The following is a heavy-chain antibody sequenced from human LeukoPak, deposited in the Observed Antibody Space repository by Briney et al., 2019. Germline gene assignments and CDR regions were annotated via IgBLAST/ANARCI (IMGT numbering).Heavy chain of an antibody. D-gene: IGHD3-22*01. CDR1: GFTFSSYA. CDR2: ISGSGGST. Sequence: GGSLRLSCAASGFTFSSYAMSWLRQAPGKGLEWVSAISGSGGSTYYADSVKGRFTISRDNSKNTLYLQMNSLRAEDTAVYYCAKAVQTYYYDSSALGGYWGQGTLVTVSS. CDR3: AKAVQTYYYDSSALGGY. V-gene: IGHV3-23*01. J-gene: IGHJ4*02.